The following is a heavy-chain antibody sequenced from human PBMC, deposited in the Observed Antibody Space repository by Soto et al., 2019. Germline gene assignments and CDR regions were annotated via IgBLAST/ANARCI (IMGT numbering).Heavy chain of an antibody. CDR3: ATSGRDGYNSHFGY. J-gene: IGHJ4*01. Sequence: SVKVSCKASGGTFSSYAISWVRQAPGQGLEWMGGIFPILDTPKYAQRFQGRVTITADESTTSAYMELNSLRSEDTAVYYCATSGRDGYNSHFGYWGHGTLVTVSS. V-gene: IGHV1-69*13. CDR1: GGTFSSYA. D-gene: IGHD2-21*01. CDR2: IFPILDTP.